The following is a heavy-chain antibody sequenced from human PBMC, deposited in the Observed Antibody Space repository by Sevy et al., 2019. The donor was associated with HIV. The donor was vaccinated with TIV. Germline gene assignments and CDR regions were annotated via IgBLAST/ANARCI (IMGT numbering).Heavy chain of an antibody. CDR3: ARDRVAYCSGGSCYSGGWFDP. D-gene: IGHD2-15*01. CDR2: ISYDGSNK. V-gene: IGHV3-30*04. J-gene: IGHJ5*02. Sequence: GGSLRLSCAASGFTFSSYAMHWVRQAPGKGLEWVAVISYDGSNKYYSASVKGRFTISRDNSKNTLYLQMNSLRAEDTAVYSCARDRVAYCSGGSCYSGGWFDPWGQGTLVTVSS. CDR1: GFTFSSYA.